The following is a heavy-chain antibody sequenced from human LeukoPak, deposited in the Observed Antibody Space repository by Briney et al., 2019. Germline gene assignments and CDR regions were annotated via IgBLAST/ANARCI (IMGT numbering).Heavy chain of an antibody. CDR1: GFTFSSYE. CDR2: ISSSGSTI. Sequence: SGGSLRLSCAASGFTFSSYEMNWVRQAPGEGLEWVSYISSSGSTIYYADSVKGRFTISRDNAKNSLYLQMNSLRPEDTAVYYCAELGITMIGGVWGKGTTVTISS. D-gene: IGHD3-10*02. V-gene: IGHV3-48*03. CDR3: AELGITMIGGV. J-gene: IGHJ6*04.